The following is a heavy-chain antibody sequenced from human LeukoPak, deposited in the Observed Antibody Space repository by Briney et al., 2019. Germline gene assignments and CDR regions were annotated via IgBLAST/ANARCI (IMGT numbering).Heavy chain of an antibody. D-gene: IGHD6-13*01. CDR3: ARGSAAAGTLTYGMDV. Sequence: ASVKVSCKASGYTFTSYGISWVRQAPGQGLEWMGWISAYNGNTNYAQKFQGRVTITADKSTSTAYMELSSLRSEDTAVYYCARGSAAAGTLTYGMDVWGQGTTVTVSS. CDR1: GYTFTSYG. V-gene: IGHV1-18*01. CDR2: ISAYNGNT. J-gene: IGHJ6*02.